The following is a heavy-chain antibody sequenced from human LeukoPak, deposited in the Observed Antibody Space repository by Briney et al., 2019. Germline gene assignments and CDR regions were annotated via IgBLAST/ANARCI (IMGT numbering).Heavy chain of an antibody. CDR3: ARSSEILVAPWEFDY. CDR2: ISAYNGNT. J-gene: IGHJ4*02. D-gene: IGHD3-22*01. Sequence: ASVKVSCKASGYTFTSYGISWVRQAPGKGLERMGWISAYNGNTNYAQKLQGRVTMTTDTSTSTAYMELRSLRSDDTAVYYRARSSEILVAPWEFDYWGQGTLVTVSS. CDR1: GYTFTSYG. V-gene: IGHV1-18*01.